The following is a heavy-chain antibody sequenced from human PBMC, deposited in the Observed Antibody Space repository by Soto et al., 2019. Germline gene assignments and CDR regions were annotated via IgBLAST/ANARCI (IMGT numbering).Heavy chain of an antibody. CDR1: GSTFNNFA. D-gene: IGHD1-26*01. CDR2: IVVISNTA. J-gene: IGHJ4*02. V-gene: IGHV1-69*06. CDR3: ARAIKRWEVNYYFDY. Sequence: QVVLLQSGAEVKEPGFSVRVSCKVSGSTFNNFAFSWVRQAPGHGPEWMGGIVVISNTADYSQRFQDRVTITADTSTNTLYMELGSLTFEDTAVYYCARAIKRWEVNYYFDYWGQGTLVTVSS.